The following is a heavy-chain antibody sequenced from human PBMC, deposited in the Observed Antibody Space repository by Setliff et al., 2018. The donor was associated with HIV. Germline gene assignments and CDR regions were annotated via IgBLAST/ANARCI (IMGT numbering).Heavy chain of an antibody. CDR3: ARSSMAGFDY. V-gene: IGHV4-39*07. D-gene: IGHD6-19*01. Sequence: PSETLSLTCIVSGGSITSSGYYWGWIRQLPGKGLEWIGSVYYSGTTYYNPSLKSRVTISVDTSKDQFSLKLTSLTAADTAVYYCARSSMAGFDYWGQGKLVTVSS. CDR1: GGSITSSGYY. J-gene: IGHJ4*02. CDR2: VYYSGTT.